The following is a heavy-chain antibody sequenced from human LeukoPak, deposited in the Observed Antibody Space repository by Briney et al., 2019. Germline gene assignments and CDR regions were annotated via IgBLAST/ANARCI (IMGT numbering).Heavy chain of an antibody. CDR1: GFTLSTYS. J-gene: IGHJ4*02. V-gene: IGHV3-48*04. CDR2: ISSSGNTI. Sequence: GGSLRLSCAASGFTLSTYSMNWVRQAPGKGLEWVSYISSSGNTIYYADSVKGRFTISRDNAKNSLFLQMNSLRAEDTAVYYCARRRDFDHWGQGTLVAVSS. CDR3: ARRRDFDH. D-gene: IGHD6-6*01.